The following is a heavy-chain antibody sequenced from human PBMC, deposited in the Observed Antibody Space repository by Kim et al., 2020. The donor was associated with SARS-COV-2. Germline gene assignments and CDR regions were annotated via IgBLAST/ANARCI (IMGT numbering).Heavy chain of an antibody. J-gene: IGHJ4*02. V-gene: IGHV3-43*01. Sequence: YVDSWRGRFTISRDNSKNSLYLQMNSLRTEDTAFYYCVRGRGSGAFLVDYWGQGTLVTVSS. D-gene: IGHD3-10*01. CDR3: VRGRGSGAFLVDY.